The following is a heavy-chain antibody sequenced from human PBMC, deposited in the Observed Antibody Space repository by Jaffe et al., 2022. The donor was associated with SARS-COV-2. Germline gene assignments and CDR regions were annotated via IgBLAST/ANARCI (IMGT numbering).Heavy chain of an antibody. CDR2: ISYDGSNK. J-gene: IGHJ6*02. CDR1: GFTFSSYG. CDR3: AKDAKANYYDSSGYAYYYYYYGMDV. V-gene: IGHV3-30*18. D-gene: IGHD3-22*01. Sequence: QVQLVESGGGVVQPGRSLRLSCAASGFTFSSYGMHWVRQAPGKGLEWVAVISYDGSNKYYADSVKGRFTISRDNSKNTLYLQMNSLRAEDTAVYYCAKDAKANYYDSSGYAYYYYYYGMDVWGQGTTVTVSS.